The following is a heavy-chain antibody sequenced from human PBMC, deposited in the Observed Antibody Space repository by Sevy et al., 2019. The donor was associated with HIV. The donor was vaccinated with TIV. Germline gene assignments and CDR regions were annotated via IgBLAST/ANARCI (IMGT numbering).Heavy chain of an antibody. J-gene: IGHJ4*02. Sequence: GGSLRLSCAASGFTFSSYWMSWVRQAPGKGLEWVANIKQDGSEKYYVDSVKGRFTISRDNAKNSLYLQMNSLRAEDTAVDYCARPSWRIAAAGSFDYWGQGTLVTVSS. V-gene: IGHV3-7*01. D-gene: IGHD6-13*01. CDR3: ARPSWRIAAAGSFDY. CDR2: IKQDGSEK. CDR1: GFTFSSYW.